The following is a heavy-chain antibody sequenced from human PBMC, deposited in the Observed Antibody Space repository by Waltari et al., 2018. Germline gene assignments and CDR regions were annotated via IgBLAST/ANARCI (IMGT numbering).Heavy chain of an antibody. D-gene: IGHD3-22*01. CDR1: GLSISSGFY. CDR3: VRRFWDGRYYRDA. CDR2: LYHSGDI. Sequence: QVQLQESGPGLVKPSETLSLTCTVSGLSISSGFYWGWIRQSPGRGLEWIGSLYHSGDIYYNPSRQSGIILSRDTSKNQFSLKLSSVTAADTAVYYCVRRFWDGRYYRDAWGQGILVTVSS. J-gene: IGHJ5*02. V-gene: IGHV4-38-2*02.